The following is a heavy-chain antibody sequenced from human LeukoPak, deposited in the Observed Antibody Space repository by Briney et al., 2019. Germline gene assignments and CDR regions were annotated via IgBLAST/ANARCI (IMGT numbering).Heavy chain of an antibody. Sequence: PGGSLRLSCAASGFTFSSYEMNWVRQAPGKGLEWVSYISSSGSTIYYADSVKGRLTISRDNAKNSLYLQMNSLRAEDTAVYYCASIPYATMVRGVIKDYWGQGTPVTVSS. CDR3: ASIPYATMVRGVIKDY. CDR2: ISSSGSTI. D-gene: IGHD3-10*01. CDR1: GFTFSSYE. V-gene: IGHV3-48*03. J-gene: IGHJ4*02.